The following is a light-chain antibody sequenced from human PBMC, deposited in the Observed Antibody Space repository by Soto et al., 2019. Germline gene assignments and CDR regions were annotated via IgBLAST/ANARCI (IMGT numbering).Light chain of an antibody. J-gene: IGLJ1*01. CDR1: SNDVGGYNY. V-gene: IGLV2-14*01. Sequence: QSALTQPASVSGSPGQSITISCTGTSNDVGGYNYVSWYQQHPGKAPKLVIYEVSHRPSGISDRFSGSKSGNTASLTISGLQVEDEAEYYCSSYTTSSPYVFGTGTKLTVL. CDR3: SSYTTSSPYV. CDR2: EVS.